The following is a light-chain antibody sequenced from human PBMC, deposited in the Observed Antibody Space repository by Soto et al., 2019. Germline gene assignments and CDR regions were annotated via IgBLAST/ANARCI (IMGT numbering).Light chain of an antibody. CDR2: GNS. V-gene: IGLV1-40*01. Sequence: QSVLTQPPSVSGAPGQRVTISCTGSSSNIGAGYHVHWYQQLPGTAPKLLIYGNSNRPSGVPDRFSGSKSGTSASLAITGLQAEDEADYYCQSYDNSLSGFWVFGGGTQVTVL. CDR1: SSNIGAGYH. CDR3: QSYDNSLSGFWV. J-gene: IGLJ3*02.